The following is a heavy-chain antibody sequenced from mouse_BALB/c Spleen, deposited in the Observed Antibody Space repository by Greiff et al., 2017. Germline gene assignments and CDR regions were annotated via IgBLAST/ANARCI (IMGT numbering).Heavy chain of an antibody. Sequence: EVHLVESGPGLVKPSQSLSLTCTVTGYSITSDYAWNWIRQFPGNKLEWMGYISYSGSTSYNPSLKSRISITRDTSKNQFFLQLNSVTTEDTATYYCARSPGNYVLDYWGQGTTLTVSS. CDR2: ISYSGST. CDR1: GYSITSDYA. J-gene: IGHJ2*01. CDR3: ARSPGNYVLDY. V-gene: IGHV3-2*02. D-gene: IGHD2-1*01.